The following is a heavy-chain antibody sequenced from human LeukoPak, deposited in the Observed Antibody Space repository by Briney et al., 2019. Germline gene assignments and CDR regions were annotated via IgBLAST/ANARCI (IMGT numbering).Heavy chain of an antibody. CDR3: ARGHGDDY. CDR2: IYYSGST. D-gene: IGHD4-17*01. V-gene: IGHV4-30-4*01. Sequence: SQTLSLTCTVSGGSISSGVYYWSWLRQPPGKGLEWIGYIYYSGSTYYNPSLKSRVTISVDTSKNQFALKLSSVTAADTAVYYCARGHGDDYWGQGTLVTVSS. CDR1: GGSISSGVYY. J-gene: IGHJ4*02.